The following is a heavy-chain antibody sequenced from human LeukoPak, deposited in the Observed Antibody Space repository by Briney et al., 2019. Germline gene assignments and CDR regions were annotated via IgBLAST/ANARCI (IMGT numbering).Heavy chain of an antibody. CDR2: ISWNSGSI. D-gene: IGHD6-13*01. CDR3: VKDPGYSSSWDYFDY. J-gene: IGHJ4*02. Sequence: GRSLRLSCAASGFTFDDYAMHWVRQAPGKGLEWVSGISWNSGSIGYADSVKGRFTISRDNAKNSLYLQMNSLRAEDTAVYYCVKDPGYSSSWDYFDYWGQGTLVTVSS. V-gene: IGHV3-9*01. CDR1: GFTFDDYA.